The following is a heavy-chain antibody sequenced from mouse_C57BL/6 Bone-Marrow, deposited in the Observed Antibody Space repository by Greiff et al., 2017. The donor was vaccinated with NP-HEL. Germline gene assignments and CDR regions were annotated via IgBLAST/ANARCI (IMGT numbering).Heavy chain of an antibody. CDR1: GYTFTDYE. CDR2: IDPETGGT. Sequence: VQLQQSGAELVRPGASVTLSCKASGYTFTDYEMHWVKQTPVHGLEWIGAIDPETGGTAYNQKFKGKAILTADKSSSTAYMELRSLTSEDSAVYYCTRSGVITTVVATSDWGQGTLVTVSA. V-gene: IGHV1-15*01. J-gene: IGHJ3*01. D-gene: IGHD1-1*01. CDR3: TRSGVITTVVATSD.